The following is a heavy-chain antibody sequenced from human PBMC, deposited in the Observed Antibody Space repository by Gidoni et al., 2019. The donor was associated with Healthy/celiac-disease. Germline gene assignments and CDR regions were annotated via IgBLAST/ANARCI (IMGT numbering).Heavy chain of an antibody. Sequence: QVQLVESGGGVVQPGRSLRLSCAASGFTFSSYGMHWVRQAPGKGLEWVAVISYDGSNKYYADSVKGRFTISRDNSKNTLYLQMNSLRAEDTAVYYCAKAGVPDYGDLGDYFDYWGQGTLVTVSS. CDR3: AKAGVPDYGDLGDYFDY. J-gene: IGHJ4*02. CDR1: GFTFSSYG. D-gene: IGHD4-17*01. CDR2: ISYDGSNK. V-gene: IGHV3-30*18.